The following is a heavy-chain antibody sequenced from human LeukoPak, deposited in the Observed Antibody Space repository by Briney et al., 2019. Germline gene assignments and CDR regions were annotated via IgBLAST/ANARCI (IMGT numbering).Heavy chain of an antibody. CDR2: ISYSGSI. J-gene: IGHJ4*02. CDR3: AKSNYDSSGFGYFDF. Sequence: PSQTLSLTCTVSGGSVSSGGYYWSWIRQRPRRGLEWIGYISYSGSIYYNPSLKSRATISQDTSKNQFSLKLNSVTAADAAVYYCAKSNYDSSGFGYFDFWGQGTLVTVSS. V-gene: IGHV4-31*03. D-gene: IGHD3-22*01. CDR1: GGSVSSGGYY.